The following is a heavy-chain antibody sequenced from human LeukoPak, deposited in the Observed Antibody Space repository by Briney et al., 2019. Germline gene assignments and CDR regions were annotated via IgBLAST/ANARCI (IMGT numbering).Heavy chain of an antibody. CDR3: ARSLYGVPRYYYYYGMDV. CDR2: INHSGST. Sequence: PSETLSLTCAVYGGSFSGYYWSWIRQPPGKGLEWIGEINHSGSTNYNPSLTSRVTISVDTSKNQFSLKLSSVTAADTAVYYCARSLYGVPRYYYYYGMDVWGQGTTVTVSS. V-gene: IGHV4-34*01. J-gene: IGHJ6*02. D-gene: IGHD2-2*02. CDR1: GGSFSGYY.